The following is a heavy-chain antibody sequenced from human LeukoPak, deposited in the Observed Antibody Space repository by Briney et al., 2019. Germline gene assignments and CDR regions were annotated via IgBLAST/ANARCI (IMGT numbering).Heavy chain of an antibody. CDR1: GGSIADYY. Sequence: SETLSLTCTVAGGSIADYYWSWIRQPAGKRLEWIGHIYKRGSTDYNPSLKSRVTMSIDTSKSQFSLNLSSVTAADTALYYCARDDRVSGTFLRWFDPWGQGTLVTVSS. J-gene: IGHJ5*02. V-gene: IGHV4-4*07. D-gene: IGHD1-26*01. CDR3: ARDDRVSGTFLRWFDP. CDR2: IYKRGST.